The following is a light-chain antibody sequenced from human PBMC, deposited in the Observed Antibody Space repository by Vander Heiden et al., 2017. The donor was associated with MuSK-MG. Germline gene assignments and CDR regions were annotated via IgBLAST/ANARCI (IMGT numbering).Light chain of an antibody. CDR1: QRVSSSF. V-gene: IGKV3-20*01. Sequence: EIELTLFPDTLSLSPGERPTLSCRASQRVSSSFLAWYQQNPGQVPRLLIYAAFSSGNGIPDRFSGGTSETDFTLTSSRREHEDFAVYYGHHDSTSNTFGGGTKVEIK. CDR2: AAF. J-gene: IGKJ4*01. CDR3: HHDSTSNT.